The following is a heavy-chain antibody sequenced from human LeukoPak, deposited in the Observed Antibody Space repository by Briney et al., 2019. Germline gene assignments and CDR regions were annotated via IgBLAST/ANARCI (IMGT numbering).Heavy chain of an antibody. Sequence: GASVKVSCKASGYTFTSYGISWVRQAPGQGLEWMGWMNPNSGNTGYAQKFQGRVTITRNTSISTAYMELSSLRSEDTAVYYCARVPMTTVSGWFDPWGQGTLVTVSS. CDR3: ARVPMTTVSGWFDP. CDR2: MNPNSGNT. D-gene: IGHD4-11*01. V-gene: IGHV1-8*03. J-gene: IGHJ5*02. CDR1: GYTFTSYG.